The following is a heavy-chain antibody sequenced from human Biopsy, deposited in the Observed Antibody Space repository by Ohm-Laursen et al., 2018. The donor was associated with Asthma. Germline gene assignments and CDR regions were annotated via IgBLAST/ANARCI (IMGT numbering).Heavy chain of an antibody. CDR1: GFTFNSYG. CDR2: ISYDGRNK. CDR3: ARGAHYDFWSGYSRPIPGYYGMDV. J-gene: IGHJ6*04. Sequence: SLRLSCSASGFTFNSYGMHRVRQAPGKGLEWVAVISYDGRNKYYGDSVKGRFTISRDNSKNTVYLQMISLRVEDTSVYYCARGAHYDFWSGYSRPIPGYYGMDVWGYGTTVTVSS. D-gene: IGHD3-3*01. V-gene: IGHV3-30*03.